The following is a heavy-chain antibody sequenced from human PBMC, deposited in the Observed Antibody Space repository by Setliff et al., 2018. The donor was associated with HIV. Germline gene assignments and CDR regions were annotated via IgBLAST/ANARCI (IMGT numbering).Heavy chain of an antibody. CDR1: GVSITNSSYY. CDR2: FYYCGST. Sequence: SETLSLTCSVSGVSITNSSYYWGWIRQPPGKGLEWLGNFYYCGSTHYNPSLRSRVTISLDTSKSALDTSKSLFSLKLSSVTAADTAVYYCARGRAYMDVWGKGTTVTVSS. V-gene: IGHV4-39*07. D-gene: IGHD3-10*01. CDR3: ARGRAYMDV. J-gene: IGHJ6*03.